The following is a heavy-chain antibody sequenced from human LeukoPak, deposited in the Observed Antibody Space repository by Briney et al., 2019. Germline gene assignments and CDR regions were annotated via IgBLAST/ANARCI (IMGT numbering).Heavy chain of an antibody. V-gene: IGHV3-7*01. CDR1: GFTFTNYW. J-gene: IGHJ5*01. CDR3: ARLKDAVTIFDC. Sequence: PGGSLRLSCIASGFTFTNYWMSWVRQAPGKGPEWVATIKEDGSQKYYVDSVKGRFTISRDNTKNSLYVQMNSLRAEDTAVYYCARLKDAVTIFDCWGQGILVTVSS. D-gene: IGHD4-17*01. CDR2: IKEDGSQK.